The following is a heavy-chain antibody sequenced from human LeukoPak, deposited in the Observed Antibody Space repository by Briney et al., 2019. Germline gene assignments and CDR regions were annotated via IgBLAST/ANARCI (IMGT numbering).Heavy chain of an antibody. J-gene: IGHJ3*02. V-gene: IGHV1-46*01. Sequence: ASVKVSCKASGYIFTRYYMHWVRQAPGQGLEWMGIINPSDGGTSYAQKFRGKVTMSRDTSTSTVYMELSSLSSEDTAVYYCARYTTPQPDDAFDIWGQGTMVTVSS. D-gene: IGHD1-26*01. CDR1: GYIFTRYY. CDR3: ARYTTPQPDDAFDI. CDR2: INPSDGGT.